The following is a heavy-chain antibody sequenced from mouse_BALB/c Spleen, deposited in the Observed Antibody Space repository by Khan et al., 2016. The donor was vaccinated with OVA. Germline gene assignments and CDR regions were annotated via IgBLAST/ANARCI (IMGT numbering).Heavy chain of an antibody. CDR2: ISSTGST. CDR1: GYSITSDFA. J-gene: IGHJ4*01. CDR3: VRSLYYSDSYAMDY. V-gene: IGHV3-2*02. D-gene: IGHD2-12*01. Sequence: VQLKQSGPGLVKPSQSLSLTCTVTGYSITSDFAWNWIRQFPGNKLEWMGYISSTGSTSYSPSLKSRISITRDTSKNQFFLHLNSVTTEDTATYYCVRSLYYSDSYAMDYWGQGTSVTVSS.